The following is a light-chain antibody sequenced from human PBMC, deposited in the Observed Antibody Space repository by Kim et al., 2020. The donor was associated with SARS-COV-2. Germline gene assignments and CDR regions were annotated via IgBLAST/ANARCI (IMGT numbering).Light chain of an antibody. V-gene: IGLV2-11*03. Sequence: PVHTVTISCTGTNSDVGGYNYVSWYQQHPSKAPKLMIYEVTKLPSGVPDRFSGSKSGNTASLTISWLQAEDEADYYCCSYAATKMVFGGGTQLTVL. CDR1: NSDVGGYNY. CDR3: CSYAATKMV. J-gene: IGLJ2*01. CDR2: EVT.